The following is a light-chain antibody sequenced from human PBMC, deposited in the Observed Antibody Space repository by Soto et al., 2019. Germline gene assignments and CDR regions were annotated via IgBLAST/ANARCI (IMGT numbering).Light chain of an antibody. J-gene: IGLJ2*01. CDR1: SSDIGHYKY. V-gene: IGLV2-14*01. CDR2: EVS. CDR3: SSYRDTNTVV. Sequence: QSVLTQTASVSGSPGQTITISCTGTSSDIGHYKYVSWYQHHPGKAPKLIIYEVSNRPSGISDRFSASKSGTTASLTISGLQTEDEADYYCSSYRDTNTVVFGGGTQLTVL.